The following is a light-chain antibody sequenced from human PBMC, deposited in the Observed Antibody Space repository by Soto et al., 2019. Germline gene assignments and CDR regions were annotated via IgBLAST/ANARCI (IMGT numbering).Light chain of an antibody. CDR3: QQSYSKRWT. V-gene: IGKV1-39*01. J-gene: IGKJ1*01. Sequence: DIQMTQSPCSLSASVGDRVTITCRASQSISSYLNWYQQKPGKAPKLLIYAASSLQSGFPSRFRGSGSGPDFTLTISSLQAEDFATYSCQQSYSKRWTFGQGTKVEIK. CDR1: QSISSY. CDR2: AAS.